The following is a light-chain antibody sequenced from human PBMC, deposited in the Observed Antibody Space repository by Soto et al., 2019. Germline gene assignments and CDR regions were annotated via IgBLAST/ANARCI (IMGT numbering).Light chain of an antibody. CDR1: SSNIGTNT. CDR2: SSN. J-gene: IGLJ1*01. Sequence: QSVLTQPPSASGTPGQRVTISCSGSSSNIGTNTVNWYLQLPGTAPKLLIYSSNQRPSGVPDRFSGSKSGTSASLAISGLQSEDEADYYCAAWDDSLNGYVFGTATKLTVL. V-gene: IGLV1-44*01. CDR3: AAWDDSLNGYV.